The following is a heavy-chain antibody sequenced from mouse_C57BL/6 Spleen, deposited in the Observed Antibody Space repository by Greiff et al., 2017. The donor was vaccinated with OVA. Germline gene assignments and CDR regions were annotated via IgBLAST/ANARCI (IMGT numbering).Heavy chain of an antibody. D-gene: IGHD4-1*01. Sequence: VQLQQPGAELVRPGSSVKLSCKASGYTFTSYWMDWVKQRPGQGLEWIGNIYPSDSETHYNQKFKDKATLTVDKSSSTAYMQLSSLTSEDSAVYYCARYWDDNAMDYWGQGTSVTVSS. CDR3: ARYWDDNAMDY. V-gene: IGHV1-61*01. CDR1: GYTFTSYW. CDR2: IYPSDSET. J-gene: IGHJ4*01.